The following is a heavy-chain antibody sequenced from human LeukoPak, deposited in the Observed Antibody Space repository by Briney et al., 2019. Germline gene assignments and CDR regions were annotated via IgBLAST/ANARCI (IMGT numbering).Heavy chain of an antibody. CDR2: IYYSGST. CDR1: GGSISSYY. CDR3: ARWVGATKDFFDY. J-gene: IGHJ4*02. D-gene: IGHD1-26*01. Sequence: SETLSLTCTVSGGSISSYYWSWIRQPPGKGLEWIGYIYYSGSTNYNPSLKSRVTISVDTSKNQFSLKLSSVTAADTAVYYCARWVGATKDFFDYWGQGTLVTVSS. V-gene: IGHV4-59*12.